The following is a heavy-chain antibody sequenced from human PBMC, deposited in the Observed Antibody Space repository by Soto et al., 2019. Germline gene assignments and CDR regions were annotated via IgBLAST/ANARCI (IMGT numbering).Heavy chain of an antibody. CDR3: ATRSVTAPR. V-gene: IGHV3-53*04. Sequence: GGSLRLSCAASGFSVSSNYMSWVRQAPGKGLECVSLIYSGGSTYYADSVKGRFTISRHNFNNTLYLQMNSLRSDDTAVYYCATRSVTAPRRAQGSPVTGSS. CDR2: IYSGGST. CDR1: GFSVSSNY. J-gene: IGHJ4*02. D-gene: IGHD6-6*01.